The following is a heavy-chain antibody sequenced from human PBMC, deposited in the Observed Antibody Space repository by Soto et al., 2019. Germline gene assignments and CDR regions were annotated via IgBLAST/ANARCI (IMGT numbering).Heavy chain of an antibody. Sequence: QVQLVESGGGVVQPGRSLRLSCAASGFTFSSYAMHWVRQAPGKGLEWVAVISYDGSNKYYADSVKGRFTISRDNSKKTLYMQRNSLKAEDTAVYYCARDSRQGGGDCYSGAVYYYYDGMDGWGQGTTVNVSS. CDR1: GFTFSSYA. V-gene: IGHV3-30-3*01. CDR2: ISYDGSNK. D-gene: IGHD2-21*02. CDR3: ARDSRQGGGDCYSGAVYYYYDGMDG. J-gene: IGHJ6*01.